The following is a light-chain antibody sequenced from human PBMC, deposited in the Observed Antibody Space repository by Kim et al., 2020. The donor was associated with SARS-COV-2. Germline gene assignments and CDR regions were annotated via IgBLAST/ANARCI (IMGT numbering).Light chain of an antibody. CDR3: ETWDINTRV. Sequence: HPVLTQSSSASASLGSSVKLTCTLSSGRSSYIIAWHQQQPGKAPRYLMKLEGSGNYNKGSGVPDRFSGSSSGADRHLTISNLQSEDEADYYCETWDINTRVFGGGTQLTVL. CDR1: SGRSSYI. J-gene: IGLJ3*02. V-gene: IGLV4-60*03. CDR2: LEGSGNY.